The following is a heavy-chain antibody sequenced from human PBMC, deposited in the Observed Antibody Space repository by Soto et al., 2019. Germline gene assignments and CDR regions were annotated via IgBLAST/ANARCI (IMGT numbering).Heavy chain of an antibody. Sequence: GGSLRLSCAASGFTFSSYGMHWVRQSPGKGLEWVAVISYDGSNKYYADSVEGRFTISRDNSKNTLYLQMNSLRAEDTAVYYCARDLEGYPLSDYYYYGMDVWGQGTTVTVSS. D-gene: IGHD5-18*01. V-gene: IGHV3-30-3*01. CDR3: ARDLEGYPLSDYYYYGMDV. J-gene: IGHJ6*02. CDR1: GFTFSSYG. CDR2: ISYDGSNK.